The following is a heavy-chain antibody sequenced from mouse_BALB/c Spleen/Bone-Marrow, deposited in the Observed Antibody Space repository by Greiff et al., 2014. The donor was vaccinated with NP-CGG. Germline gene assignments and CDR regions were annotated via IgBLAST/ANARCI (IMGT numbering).Heavy chain of an antibody. CDR1: GFTFSSYG. CDR2: ISSGGSNT. CDR3: ARHQRYYAMDY. J-gene: IGHJ4*01. Sequence: KLVESGGDLVKPGGSLKLSCAASGFTFSSYGMSWGRQTPDKRLEWVATISSGGSNTYYPDSVKGRFTISRDNAKNTLYLQMSSLKSEDTAMYYCARHQRYYAMDYWGQGTSVTVSS. V-gene: IGHV5-6*02.